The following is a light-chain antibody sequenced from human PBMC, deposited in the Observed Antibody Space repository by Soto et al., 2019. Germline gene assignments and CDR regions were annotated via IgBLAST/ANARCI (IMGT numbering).Light chain of an antibody. CDR2: EVR. J-gene: IGLJ2*01. Sequence: QSVLTQPPSASGSPGQSVTITCSGTSSDVGEENDVSWYQQHPGKVPKLILYEVRKRPSGVPDRFSGSRSGNTASLTVSGLQAEDEADYYCSSFAGSPVVFGGGTKLTVL. CDR1: SSDVGEEND. V-gene: IGLV2-8*01. CDR3: SSFAGSPVV.